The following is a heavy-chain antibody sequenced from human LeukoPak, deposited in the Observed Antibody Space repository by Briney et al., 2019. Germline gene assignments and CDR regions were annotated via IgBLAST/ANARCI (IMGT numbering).Heavy chain of an antibody. CDR2: IIPIFGTA. CDR3: AIATYSGSRTYYYYMDV. J-gene: IGHJ6*03. D-gene: IGHD1-26*01. Sequence: SVKVSCKASGGTFSSYAISWVRQAPGQGLEWMGGIIPIFGTANNAQKFQGRVTITTDESTSTAYMELSSLRSEDTAVYYCAIATYSGSRTYYYYMDVWGKGTTVTVSS. V-gene: IGHV1-69*05. CDR1: GGTFSSYA.